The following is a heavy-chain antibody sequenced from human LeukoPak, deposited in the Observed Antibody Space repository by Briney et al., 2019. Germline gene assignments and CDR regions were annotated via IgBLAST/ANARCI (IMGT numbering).Heavy chain of an antibody. V-gene: IGHV3-21*01. CDR1: GFTFSSYS. CDR3: ARDRYEIRKWCEYNWFDP. Sequence: GGSLRLSCAASGFTFSSYSMSWVRQAPGKGLEWVSSISSSSYIYYADSVKGRFTISRDNAKNSLYLQMISLRAEDTAVYYCARDRYEIRKWCEYNWFDPWGQGTLVTVSS. CDR2: ISSSSYI. D-gene: IGHD2-15*01. J-gene: IGHJ5*02.